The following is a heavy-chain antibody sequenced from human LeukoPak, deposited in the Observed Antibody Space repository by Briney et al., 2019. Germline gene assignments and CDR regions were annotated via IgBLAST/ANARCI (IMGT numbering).Heavy chain of an antibody. V-gene: IGHV1-58*02. CDR2: IVVGSGNT. D-gene: IGHD6-19*01. CDR1: GFTFTSSA. Sequence: SVKVSCKASGFTFTSSAMQWVRQARGQRLEWRGWIVVGSGNTNYAQKFQERVTITRDMSTSTAYMELSSLRSEDTAVYYCAAESLAVASDYYYYGMDVWGQGTTVTVSS. CDR3: AAESLAVASDYYYYGMDV. J-gene: IGHJ6*02.